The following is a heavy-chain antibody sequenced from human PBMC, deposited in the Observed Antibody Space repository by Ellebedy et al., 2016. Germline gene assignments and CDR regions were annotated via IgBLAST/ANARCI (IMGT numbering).Heavy chain of an antibody. D-gene: IGHD2-21*02. CDR1: GFTFSSYA. J-gene: IGHJ3*02. Sequence: GGSLRLXXAASGFTFSSYAMHWVRQAPGKGLEWAAVISYDGSNKYYADSVKGRFTISRDNSKNTLYLQMNSLRAEDTAVYYCARDYCGGDCYPNDAFDIWGQGTMVTVSS. CDR3: ARDYCGGDCYPNDAFDI. CDR2: ISYDGSNK. V-gene: IGHV3-30-3*01.